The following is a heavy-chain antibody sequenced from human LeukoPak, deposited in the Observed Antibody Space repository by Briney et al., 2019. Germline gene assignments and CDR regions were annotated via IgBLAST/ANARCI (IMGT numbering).Heavy chain of an antibody. CDR2: IYRSGST. J-gene: IGHJ6*02. V-gene: IGHV4-38-2*02. CDR3: ARVPLSQYSSSWHEGFYGMDV. CDR1: GYSISSGYY. D-gene: IGHD6-13*01. Sequence: SETLSLTCTVSGYSISSGYYWGWIRQPPGKGLEWIGSIYRSGSTYYNPSLKSRVTISVDTSKNQFSLKLSSVTAADTAVYYCARVPLSQYSSSWHEGFYGMDVWGQGTTVTVSS.